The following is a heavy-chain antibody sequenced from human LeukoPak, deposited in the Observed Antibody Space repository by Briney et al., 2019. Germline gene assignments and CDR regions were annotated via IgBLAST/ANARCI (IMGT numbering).Heavy chain of an antibody. CDR3: ARGFESASSSWYLPFNWFDP. J-gene: IGHJ5*02. Sequence: GASVKVSCKASGGTFSNYAISWVRQAPGQGLEWMGGIIPIFGTANYAQKFQGRVTITADKSTSTAYMELSSLRSEDTAVYYCARGFESASSSWYLPFNWFDPWGQGTLVTVSS. CDR1: GGTFSNYA. CDR2: IIPIFGTA. D-gene: IGHD6-13*01. V-gene: IGHV1-69*06.